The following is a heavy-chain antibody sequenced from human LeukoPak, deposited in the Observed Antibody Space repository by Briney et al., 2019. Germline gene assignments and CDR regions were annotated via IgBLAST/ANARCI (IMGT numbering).Heavy chain of an antibody. CDR1: GGSISSYY. CDR3: AREDEDCSSTSCYKGFDY. V-gene: IGHV4-59*12. J-gene: IGHJ4*02. CDR2: IYYSGST. D-gene: IGHD2-2*01. Sequence: SETLSLTCTVSGGSISSYYWSWIRQPPGRGLEWIGYIYYSGSTNYNPSLKSRVTISVDTSKNQFSLKLSSVTAADTAVYYCAREDEDCSSTSCYKGFDYWGQGTLVTVSS.